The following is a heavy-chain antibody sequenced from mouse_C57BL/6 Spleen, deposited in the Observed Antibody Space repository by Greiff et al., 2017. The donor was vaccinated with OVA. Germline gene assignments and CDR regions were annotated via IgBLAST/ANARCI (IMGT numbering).Heavy chain of an antibody. CDR3: AREGTGPHYFDY. CDR2: ISYDGSN. CDR1: GYSITSGYY. J-gene: IGHJ2*01. Sequence: EVQVVESGPGLVKPSQSLSLTCSVTGYSITSGYYWNWIRQFPGNKLEWMGYISYDGSNNYNPSLKNRISITRDTSKNQFFLKLNSVTTEDTATYYCAREGTGPHYFDYWGQGTTLTVSS. D-gene: IGHD3-3*01. V-gene: IGHV3-6*01.